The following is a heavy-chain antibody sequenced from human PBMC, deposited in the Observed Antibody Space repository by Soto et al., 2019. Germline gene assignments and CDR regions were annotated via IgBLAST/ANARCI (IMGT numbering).Heavy chain of an antibody. CDR3: AKTTVTTSYYGMDV. J-gene: IGHJ6*02. Sequence: PSETLSLTCAVSGGSISSSNWWSWVRQPPGKGLEWIGEIYHSGSTNYNPSLKSRVTISVDKSKNQFSLKLSSVTAADTAVYYCAKTTVTTSYYGMDVWGQGTTVTVSS. CDR2: IYHSGST. D-gene: IGHD4-17*01. CDR1: GGSISSSNW. V-gene: IGHV4-4*02.